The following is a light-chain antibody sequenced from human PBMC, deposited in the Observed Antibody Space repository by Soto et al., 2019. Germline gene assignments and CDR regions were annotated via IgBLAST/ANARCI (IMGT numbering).Light chain of an antibody. V-gene: IGKV1-5*01. CDR1: QSISNR. Sequence: DIQMTDSPSTLSASVGDRVTITFRASQSISNRLAWYQQKPGKAPKVLIYDASSLEGGVPSRFSGTGSATEFILTISSLQPDDFATYHCQHYGGVWTFGQGTKVDIK. CDR3: QHYGGVWT. J-gene: IGKJ1*01. CDR2: DAS.